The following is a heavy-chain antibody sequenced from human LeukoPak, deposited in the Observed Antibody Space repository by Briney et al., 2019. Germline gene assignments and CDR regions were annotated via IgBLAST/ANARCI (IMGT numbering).Heavy chain of an antibody. CDR3: AKVGDAPQYYFDY. D-gene: IGHD4-17*01. CDR2: ISWNSGSI. CDR1: GFTFDDYA. Sequence: PGGSVRLSCAASGFTFDDYAMHWVRQAPGKGLEWVSGISWNSGSIGYADSVKGRFTISRDNAKNSLYLQMNSLRAEDTALYYCAKVGDAPQYYFDYWGQGTLVSVSS. J-gene: IGHJ4*02. V-gene: IGHV3-9*01.